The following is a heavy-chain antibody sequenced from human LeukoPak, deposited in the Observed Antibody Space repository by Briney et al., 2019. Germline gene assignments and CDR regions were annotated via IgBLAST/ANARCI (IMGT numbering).Heavy chain of an antibody. Sequence: GGSLRLSCAASGFTVSSNYMSWVRQAPGKGLEWVSVIYSGGSTYYADSVKGRFTISRDNSKNTLYLQMNSLRAEDTAVYYCARHYDFWSGPDYWGQGTLVTVSS. CDR3: ARHYDFWSGPDY. D-gene: IGHD3-3*01. J-gene: IGHJ4*02. CDR2: IYSGGST. CDR1: GFTVSSNY. V-gene: IGHV3-53*01.